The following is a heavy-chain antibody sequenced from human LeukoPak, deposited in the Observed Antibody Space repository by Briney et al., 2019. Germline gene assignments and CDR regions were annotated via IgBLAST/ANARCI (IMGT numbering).Heavy chain of an antibody. J-gene: IGHJ4*02. D-gene: IGHD4-11*01. CDR3: AKDRGLYSFDF. V-gene: IGHV3-23*01. Sequence: PGGSLRLSCAASGFTFSSYAMSWVRQAPRKGLEWVSVISSSGGSTYYADSVKGRFTISRDNSKSTLYLQMNSLRAEDTAVYYCAKDRGLYSFDFWGQGNLVTVSS. CDR2: ISSSGGST. CDR1: GFTFSSYA.